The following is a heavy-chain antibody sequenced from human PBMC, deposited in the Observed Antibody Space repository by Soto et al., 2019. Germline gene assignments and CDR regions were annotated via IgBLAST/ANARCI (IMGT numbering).Heavy chain of an antibody. Sequence: GRSLRLSCAAYRFTFSSYAMSWVRQAPGKGLEWVSAISGSGGGTSYADSVKGRFTISRDNSKDTMWLQMIGLRAEDTSVYYCASHRSGWYDWFDPWGQGTLVTVSS. J-gene: IGHJ5*02. D-gene: IGHD6-19*01. CDR1: RFTFSSYA. CDR2: ISGSGGGT. V-gene: IGHV3-23*01. CDR3: ASHRSGWYDWFDP.